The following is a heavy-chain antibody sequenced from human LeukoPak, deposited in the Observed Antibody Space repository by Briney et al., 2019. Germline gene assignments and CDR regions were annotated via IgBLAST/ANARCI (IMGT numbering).Heavy chain of an antibody. Sequence: SETLSLTCTVSGGSFSSGDYCWSWIRQPPGKGLEWTGCIYYSGSTNYNPSLKSRVTVSVDTSKNQFSLRLSSVTAADTAVYYCARVRRNDYYDSSGYYYRWFDPWGQGTLVTVSS. V-gene: IGHV4-61*08. J-gene: IGHJ5*02. CDR1: GGSFSSGDYC. CDR2: IYYSGST. CDR3: ARVRRNDYYDSSGYYYRWFDP. D-gene: IGHD3-22*01.